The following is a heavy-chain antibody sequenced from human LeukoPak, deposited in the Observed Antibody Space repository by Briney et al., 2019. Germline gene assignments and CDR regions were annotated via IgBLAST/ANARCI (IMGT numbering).Heavy chain of an antibody. CDR3: ARVGIAAAAYY. V-gene: IGHV1-18*01. Sequence: ASVKVSCKASGYTFISYDIIWVRQATGQGLEWMGWISAYNGNTNYAQKLQGRVTMTTDTSTSTAYMELRSLRSDDTAVYYCARVGIAAAAYYWGQGTLVTVSS. D-gene: IGHD6-13*01. CDR1: GYTFISYD. CDR2: ISAYNGNT. J-gene: IGHJ4*02.